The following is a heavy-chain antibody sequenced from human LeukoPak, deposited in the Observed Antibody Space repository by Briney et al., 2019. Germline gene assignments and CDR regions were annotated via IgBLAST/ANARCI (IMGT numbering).Heavy chain of an antibody. CDR3: ARDVAANYYGSGKGAFDI. Sequence: ASVKVSCKASGYTFTGYYMHWVRQAPGQGLEWMGWISAYNGNTNYAQKLQGRVTMTTDTSTSTAYMELRSLRSDDTAVYYCARDVAANYYGSGKGAFDIWGQGTMVTVSS. V-gene: IGHV1-18*04. D-gene: IGHD3-10*01. CDR2: ISAYNGNT. J-gene: IGHJ3*02. CDR1: GYTFTGYY.